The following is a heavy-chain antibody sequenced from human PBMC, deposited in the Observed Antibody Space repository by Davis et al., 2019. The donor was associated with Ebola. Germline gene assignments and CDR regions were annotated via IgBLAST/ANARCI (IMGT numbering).Heavy chain of an antibody. D-gene: IGHD2-21*01. CDR1: GFMFSNYA. J-gene: IGHJ6*03. CDR2: ISGNGRAT. V-gene: IGHV3-23*01. Sequence: GESLKIPRAASGFMFSNYAMNWVRQAPGKGLEWVSGISGNGRATYYADSVKGRFTISRDKSNNTLDLQMNILTPEDTAVYYCAKAYCAADCSYILHFYQYMDVWGKGTTVTVS. CDR3: AKAYCAADCSYILHFYQYMDV.